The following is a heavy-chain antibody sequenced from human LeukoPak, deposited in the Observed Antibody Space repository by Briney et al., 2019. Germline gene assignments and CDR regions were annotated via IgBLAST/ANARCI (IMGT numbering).Heavy chain of an antibody. J-gene: IGHJ4*02. CDR3: ARGRN. D-gene: IGHD1-14*01. CDR1: GGTFSSYA. CDR2: INPSGGST. Sequence: ASVKVSCKASGGTFSSYAISWVRQAPGQGLEWMGIINPSGGSTSYAQKFQGRVTMTRNTSISTAYMELSSLRSEDTAVYYCARGRNWGQGTLVTVSS. V-gene: IGHV1-8*02.